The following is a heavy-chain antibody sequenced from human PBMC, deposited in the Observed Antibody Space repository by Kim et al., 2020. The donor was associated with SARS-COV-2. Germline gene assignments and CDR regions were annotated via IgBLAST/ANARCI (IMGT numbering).Heavy chain of an antibody. D-gene: IGHD6-19*01. J-gene: IGHJ6*02. CDR1: GFTFGSNW. CDR3: VRDSYSSGWYYGMDV. V-gene: IGHV3-74*01. Sequence: GGSLRLSCAASGFTFGSNWMHWVRQAPGKGLVWVSRINPDGSSARYADSVKGRFTISRDNAKNTLYLQMNSLRAEDTAVYYCVRDSYSSGWYYGMDVWGQGTTVPVSS. CDR2: INPDGSSA.